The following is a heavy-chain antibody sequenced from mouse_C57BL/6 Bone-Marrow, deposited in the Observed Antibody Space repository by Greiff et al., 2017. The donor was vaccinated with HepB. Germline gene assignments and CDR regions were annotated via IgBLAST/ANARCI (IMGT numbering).Heavy chain of an antibody. J-gene: IGHJ3*01. CDR3: TRWGGGFAY. CDR2: IYPGNSDT. CDR1: GYTFTSYW. V-gene: IGHV1-5*01. Sequence: VQLQQSGTVLARPGASVKMSCKTSGYTFTSYWMHWVKQRPGQGLEWIGAIYPGNSDTSYNQKFKGKAKLTAVTSARTAYMELSSLTNEDSAVYYCTRWGGGFAYWGQGTLVTVSA.